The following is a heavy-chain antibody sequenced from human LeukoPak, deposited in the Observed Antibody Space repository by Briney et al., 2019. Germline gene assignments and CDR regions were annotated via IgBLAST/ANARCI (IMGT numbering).Heavy chain of an antibody. J-gene: IGHJ4*02. CDR2: IYYSGST. CDR3: AGLSDFFDY. D-gene: IGHD3/OR15-3a*01. V-gene: IGHV4-59*01. Sequence: SETPSLTCTVSGGSISSYYWSWIRQPPGKGLEWIGYIYYSGSTNYNPSLKSRVTISVDTSKNQFSLKLSSVTAADTAVYYCAGLSDFFDYWGQGTLVTVSS. CDR1: GGSISSYY.